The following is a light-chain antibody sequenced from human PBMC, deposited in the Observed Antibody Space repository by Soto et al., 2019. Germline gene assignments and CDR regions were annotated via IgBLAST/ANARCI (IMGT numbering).Light chain of an antibody. V-gene: IGKV1-5*03. CDR3: QQYNSYSQCT. CDR2: KAS. CDR1: QSIKNW. J-gene: IGKJ3*01. Sequence: DIQMTQSPSTLSASVGDRVTITCRASQSIKNWLAWYQQKPGEAPKLLIYKASTLESGVPSRFSGSGSGTECTLTISCLQPDDVATYHCQQYNSYSQCTFGPGTKVDIK.